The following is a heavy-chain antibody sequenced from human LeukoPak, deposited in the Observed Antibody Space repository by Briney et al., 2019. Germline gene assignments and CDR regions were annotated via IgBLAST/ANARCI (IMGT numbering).Heavy chain of an antibody. V-gene: IGHV1-69*13. CDR3: ARALYYYDSSGQGGDY. Sequence: ASVKVSCKASGGTFSSYAISWVRQAPGQGLEWMGGIIPMFGTANNAQKFQGRVTITADESTSTAYMELSSLRSEDTAVYYCARALYYYDSSGQGGDYWGQGTLVTVSS. D-gene: IGHD3-22*01. J-gene: IGHJ4*02. CDR2: IIPMFGTA. CDR1: GGTFSSYA.